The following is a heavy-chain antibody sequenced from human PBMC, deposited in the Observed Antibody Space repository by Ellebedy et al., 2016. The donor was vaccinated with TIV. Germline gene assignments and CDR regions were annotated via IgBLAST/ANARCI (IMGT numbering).Heavy chain of an antibody. CDR2: ISGSRKTK. D-gene: IGHD1-14*01. CDR3: MRETPASHNTNDEH. V-gene: IGHV3-48*04. Sequence: GGSLRLXCAASGFTFSSYSMNWVRQAQGKGLEWVSYISGSRKTKFYADSVKGRFTISRDNAKNSLYLQMNSLRAEDTAVYYCMRETPASHNTNDEHWGQGTLVTVSP. CDR1: GFTFSSYS. J-gene: IGHJ1*01.